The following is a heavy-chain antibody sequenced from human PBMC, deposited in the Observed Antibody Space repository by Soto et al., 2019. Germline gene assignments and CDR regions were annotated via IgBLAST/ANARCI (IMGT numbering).Heavy chain of an antibody. J-gene: IGHJ4*02. CDR1: GFTVSSNY. D-gene: IGHD5-18*01. V-gene: IGHV3-53*01. CDR2: IYSGGST. Sequence: GGSLRLSCAASGFTVSSNYMSWVRQAPGKGLEWVSVIYSGGSTYYADSVKGRFTISRDNSKNTLYLQMNSLRAEDTAVYYCTRGYSYVSFDYWGQGTLVTVSS. CDR3: TRGYSYVSFDY.